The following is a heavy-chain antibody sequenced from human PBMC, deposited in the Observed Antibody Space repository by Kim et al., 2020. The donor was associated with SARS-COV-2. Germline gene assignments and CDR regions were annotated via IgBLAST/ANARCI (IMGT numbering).Heavy chain of an antibody. CDR1: GGSISSSTYY. J-gene: IGHJ4*02. CDR2: KFYSGST. D-gene: IGHD3-3*01. Sequence: SETLSLTCTVSGGSISSSTYYWGWIRQPPGRGLEWIGTKFYSGSTYYNPSLKSRVTLSVDTSKNQFSLKLSSVTAADTAVYYCSRLSEWVIISGTGYFDNWGPGTLVTGTS. V-gene: IGHV4-39*01. CDR3: SRLSEWVIISGTGYFDN.